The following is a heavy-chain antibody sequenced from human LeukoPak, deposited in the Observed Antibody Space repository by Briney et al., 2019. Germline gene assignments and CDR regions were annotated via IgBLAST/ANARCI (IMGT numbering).Heavy chain of an antibody. CDR1: GFTFSTYW. CDR3: ARHSYSYGKH. D-gene: IGHD5-18*01. Sequence: GGSLRLXCVASGFTFSTYWMSWVRQAPGKGLEWVANIQEDGNEKYYVDSVKGRFTISRDNAKNSLYLQMNSLRAEDTAVYYCARHSYSYGKHWGQGTLVTVSS. V-gene: IGHV3-7*01. CDR2: IQEDGNEK. J-gene: IGHJ4*02.